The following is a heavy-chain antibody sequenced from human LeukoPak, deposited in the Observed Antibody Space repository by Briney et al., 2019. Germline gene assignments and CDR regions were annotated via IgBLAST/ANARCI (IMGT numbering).Heavy chain of an antibody. CDR3: ARVGRAAAGSNPFDY. CDR2: IYSGGST. V-gene: IGHV3-66*01. J-gene: IGHJ4*02. Sequence: GXXXVXVIYSGGSTYYADSVKGRFTISRDNSKNTLYLQMNSLRAEDTAVYYCARVGRAAAGSNPFDYWGQGTLVTVSS. D-gene: IGHD6-13*01.